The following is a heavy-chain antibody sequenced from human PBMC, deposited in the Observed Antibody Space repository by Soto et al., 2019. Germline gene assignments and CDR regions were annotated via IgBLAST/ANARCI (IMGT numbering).Heavy chain of an antibody. J-gene: IGHJ4*02. V-gene: IGHV3-23*01. D-gene: IGHD2-15*01. Sequence: GGSLRLSCAASGFTFSTYAMSWVRQAPGKGLEWVSGISGTGGTIYYADSVEGRFTISRDNSKNTLYLQLNSLRAEDTAVYYCAKTQQVVAATGLDYWGQGTLVTVSS. CDR1: GFTFSTYA. CDR2: ISGTGGTI. CDR3: AKTQQVVAATGLDY.